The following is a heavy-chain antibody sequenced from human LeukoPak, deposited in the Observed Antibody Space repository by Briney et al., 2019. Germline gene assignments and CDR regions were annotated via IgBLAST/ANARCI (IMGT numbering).Heavy chain of an antibody. CDR3: AKDGGESYYDSSGYYHY. CDR1: GFTFSSYA. CDR2: ISGSGGST. V-gene: IGHV3-23*01. D-gene: IGHD3-22*01. Sequence: GGSLRLSCAASGFTFSSYAMSWVRQAPGKGLDWVSAISGSGGSTYYADSVKGRYTISRDNSKNTLYLQMHSLRAEDTAVYYCAKDGGESYYDSSGYYHYWGQGTLVTVSS. J-gene: IGHJ4*02.